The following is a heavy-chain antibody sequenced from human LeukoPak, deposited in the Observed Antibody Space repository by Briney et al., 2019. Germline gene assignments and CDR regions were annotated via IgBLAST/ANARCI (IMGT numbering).Heavy chain of an antibody. J-gene: IGHJ4*02. CDR3: ATLYCSTTSCHVDY. CDR1: GYSISNYF. D-gene: IGHD2-2*01. Sequence: SETLSLTCTVSGYSISNYFWAWIRQPPGKGLEWIGYIYTGGSTDYDLSLKSRVTISADTSKHQFSLRLNSVTAADTAVYYCATLYCSTTSCHVDYWGQGTLVTVSS. V-gene: IGHV4-4*09. CDR2: IYTGGST.